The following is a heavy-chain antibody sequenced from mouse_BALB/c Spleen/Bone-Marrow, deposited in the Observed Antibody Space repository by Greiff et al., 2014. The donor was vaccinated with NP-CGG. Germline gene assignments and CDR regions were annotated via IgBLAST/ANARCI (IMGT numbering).Heavy chain of an antibody. CDR1: GFNIKDTY. J-gene: IGHJ4*01. Sequence: VQLQQPGAELVKPGASVKLSCTASGFNIKDTYMDWVKQRPEQGLEWIGRIDPANGNTKYDPKFQGKATITADTSSNTAYLQLSSLTSEDTAVYYGSSYAMDYWGQGTSVTVSS. CDR2: IDPANGNT. V-gene: IGHV14-3*02. CDR3: SSYAMDY.